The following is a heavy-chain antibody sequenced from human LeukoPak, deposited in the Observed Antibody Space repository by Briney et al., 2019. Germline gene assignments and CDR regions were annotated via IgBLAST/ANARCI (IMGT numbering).Heavy chain of an antibody. J-gene: IGHJ6*02. CDR3: ATGLRRSSTYGMDV. CDR1: GYTLTELS. D-gene: IGHD6-6*01. Sequence: ASVKVSCKVSGYTLTELSMHWVRQAPGKGLEWMGGFDPEDGETIYAQKFQGRVTMTEDTSTDTAYMELSSLRSEDTAVYYYATGLRRSSTYGMDVWGQGTTVTVSS. V-gene: IGHV1-24*01. CDR2: FDPEDGET.